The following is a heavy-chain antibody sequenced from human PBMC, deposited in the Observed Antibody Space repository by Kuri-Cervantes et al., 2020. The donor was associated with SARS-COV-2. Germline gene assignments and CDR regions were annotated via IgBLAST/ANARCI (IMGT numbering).Heavy chain of an antibody. V-gene: IGHV3-15*01. J-gene: IGHJ4*02. CDR3: AKMWGSGAIAAAGYDY. D-gene: IGHD6-13*01. CDR2: IKSKTDGGTT. Sequence: GGSLRLSCAASGFTFSNAWMSWVRQAPGKGLEWVGRIKSKTDGGTTDYAAPVKGRFTISRDDSKNTLYLQMNSLKTEDTAVYYCAKMWGSGAIAAAGYDYWGQGTLVTVSS. CDR1: GFTFSNAW.